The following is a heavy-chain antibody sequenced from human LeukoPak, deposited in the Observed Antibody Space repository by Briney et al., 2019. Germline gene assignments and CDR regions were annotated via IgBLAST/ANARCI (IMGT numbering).Heavy chain of an antibody. CDR3: AKSAWPGSNWTPFDY. Sequence: GGSLRLSCAASGFTFSSYGMHWVRQAPGKGLEWVAVISYDGSNKYYADSVKGRFTISRDNSKNTLYLQMNSLRAEDTAVYYCAKSAWPGSNWTPFDYWGQGTLVTVSS. V-gene: IGHV3-30*18. CDR2: ISYDGSNK. J-gene: IGHJ4*02. CDR1: GFTFSSYG. D-gene: IGHD6-13*01.